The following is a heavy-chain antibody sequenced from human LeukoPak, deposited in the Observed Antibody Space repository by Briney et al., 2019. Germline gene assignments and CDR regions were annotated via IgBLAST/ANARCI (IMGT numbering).Heavy chain of an antibody. V-gene: IGHV3-64*01. Sequence: GVTLRLYCAASIFTCNSYHMHWLPQAPGKGLEYVLAISSNGRSTYYAIPVKGRFTIARNNSRSTLFLQMGSQRAEDMAVYYCARGGAIAARSIDYWGQGTLVTVSS. CDR2: ISSNGRST. CDR3: ARGGAIAARSIDY. CDR1: IFTCNSYH. D-gene: IGHD6-6*01. J-gene: IGHJ4*02.